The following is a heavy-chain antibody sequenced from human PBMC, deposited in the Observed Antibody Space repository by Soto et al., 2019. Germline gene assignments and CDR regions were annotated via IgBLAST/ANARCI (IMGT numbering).Heavy chain of an antibody. J-gene: IGHJ6*03. Sequence: GGSLRLSCGASGFTFSSYSMNWVRQAPGKGLEWVSYISSSSSTIYSADSVKGRFTISRDNAKNSLYLQMNSLRAEDTAVYYCASFRYFDWLSSDYYMDVWGKGTTVTVSS. CDR1: GFTFSSYS. V-gene: IGHV3-48*01. CDR2: ISSSSSTI. CDR3: ASFRYFDWLSSDYYMDV. D-gene: IGHD3-9*01.